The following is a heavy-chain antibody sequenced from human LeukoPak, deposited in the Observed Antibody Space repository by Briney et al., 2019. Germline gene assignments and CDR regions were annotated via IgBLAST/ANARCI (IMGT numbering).Heavy chain of an antibody. J-gene: IGHJ5*02. CDR1: GFNFDHYW. V-gene: IGHV3-7*04. CDR3: ARDPGSGWWGGFDL. D-gene: IGHD6-19*01. Sequence: GGSLRLSCAASGFNFDHYWMTWVRQAPGKRLEGVASIKQDGSEKVYLDSMKGRFTISRDNSRDSLYLQMNSLRPEDTAVYCARDPGSGWWGGFDLWGQGTLVTVSS. CDR2: IKQDGSEK.